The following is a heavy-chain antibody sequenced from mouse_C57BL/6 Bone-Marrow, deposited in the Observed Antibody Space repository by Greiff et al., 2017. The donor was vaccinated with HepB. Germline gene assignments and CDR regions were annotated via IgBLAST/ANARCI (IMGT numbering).Heavy chain of an antibody. D-gene: IGHD1-1*01. J-gene: IGHJ1*03. V-gene: IGHV1-19*01. CDR2: INPYNGGT. CDR3: ARVIYYYGSIHWYFDV. CDR1: GYTFTDYY. Sequence: EVQLQQSGPVLVKPGASVKMSCKASGYTFTDYYMNWVKQSHGKSLEWIGVINPYNGGTSYNQKFKGKATLTVDKSSSTAYMELNSLTSEDSAVYYCARVIYYYGSIHWYFDVWGTGTTVTVSS.